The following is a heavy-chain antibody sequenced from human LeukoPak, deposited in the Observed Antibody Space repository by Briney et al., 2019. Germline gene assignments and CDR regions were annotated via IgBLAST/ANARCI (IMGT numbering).Heavy chain of an antibody. V-gene: IGHV1-18*01. D-gene: IGHD4-11*01. CDR2: ISAYNGNT. J-gene: IGHJ6*03. CDR3: ARVDYPYYYMDV. CDR1: GYTFTSYG. Sequence: ASVKVSCKASGYTFTSYGISWVRQAPGQGLEWMGWISAYNGNTNYAQNLQGRVTMTTDTSTSTAYMELRSLRSDDTAVYYCARVDYPYYYMDVWGKGTTVTVSS.